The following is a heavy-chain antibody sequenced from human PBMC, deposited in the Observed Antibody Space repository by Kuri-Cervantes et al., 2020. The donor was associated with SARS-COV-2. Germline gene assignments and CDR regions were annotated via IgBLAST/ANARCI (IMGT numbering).Heavy chain of an antibody. CDR3: AKAMVRGVIITYYFGY. D-gene: IGHD3-10*01. CDR2: INSSSSYI. J-gene: IGHJ4*02. CDR1: GFTFSSYS. Sequence: GESLKISCAASGFTFSSYSVNWVRQAPGKGLEWVSSINSSSSYIYYADSVKGRFTISRDNAKNSLYLQMNSLRTEDTALYYCAKAMVRGVIITYYFGYWGQGTLVTVSS. V-gene: IGHV3-21*04.